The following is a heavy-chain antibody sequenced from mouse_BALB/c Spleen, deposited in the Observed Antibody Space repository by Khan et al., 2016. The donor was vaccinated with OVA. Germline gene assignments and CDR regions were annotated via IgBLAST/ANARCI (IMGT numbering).Heavy chain of an antibody. J-gene: IGHJ2*01. Sequence: VQLQESGAELAKPGASVKMSCKASGYTFANYWMHWVKQRPGQGLDWIGYINPSTGYTDYNQKFKDKATLTADKSSSTAYMQLSSLTSEDSAVYYWSSLVSSYRTTSFYWGQGTTLTVS. CDR2: INPSTGYT. D-gene: IGHD1-1*01. CDR3: SSLVSSYRTTSFY. V-gene: IGHV1-7*01. CDR1: GYTFANYW.